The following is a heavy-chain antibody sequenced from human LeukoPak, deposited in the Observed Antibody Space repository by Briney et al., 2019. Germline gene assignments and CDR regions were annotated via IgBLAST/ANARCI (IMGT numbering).Heavy chain of an antibody. CDR2: IWYDGSNK. V-gene: IGHV3-33*01. D-gene: IGHD3-22*01. J-gene: IGHJ4*02. CDR1: GFTFSSYG. CDR3: ARTYYYDSSGFGY. Sequence: GGSLRLSCAASGFTFSSYGMHWVRQAPGKGLEWVAVIWYDGSNKYYADSVKGRFTISRDNSKNTLYLQMNSLRAEDTAVYYCARTYYYDSSGFGYWGQGTLVTVSS.